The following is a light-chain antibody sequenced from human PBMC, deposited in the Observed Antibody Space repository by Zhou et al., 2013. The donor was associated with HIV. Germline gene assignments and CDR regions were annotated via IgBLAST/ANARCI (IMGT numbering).Light chain of an antibody. Sequence: EIVMTQSPATLSVSPGESATLSCRASQSVFSNVAWYQQKLGQAPRLLIFGTSTRATGIPARFSGSGSGTEFTLTISHLQSEDFAVYYCQQRRNWPPLTFGGGTKVEMK. V-gene: IGKV3-15*01. CDR1: QSVFSN. J-gene: IGKJ4*01. CDR3: QQRRNWPPLT. CDR2: GTS.